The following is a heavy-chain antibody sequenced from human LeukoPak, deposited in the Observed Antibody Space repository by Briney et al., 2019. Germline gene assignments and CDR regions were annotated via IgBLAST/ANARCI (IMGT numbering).Heavy chain of an antibody. Sequence: GASVKVSCKACGGTFSSYAMSWVRQAPGQGLEWMGGIIPIFGTANYAQKFQGRVTITADKPTSTAYMELSSLRSADTAVYYCARAGSGWFGESDDAFDIWGQGTMVTVSS. CDR3: ARAGSGWFGESDDAFDI. CDR1: GGTFSSYA. V-gene: IGHV1-69*06. D-gene: IGHD3-10*01. CDR2: IIPIFGTA. J-gene: IGHJ3*02.